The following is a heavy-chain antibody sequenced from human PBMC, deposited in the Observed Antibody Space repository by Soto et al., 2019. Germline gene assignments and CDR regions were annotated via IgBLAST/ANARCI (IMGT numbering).Heavy chain of an antibody. D-gene: IGHD6-19*01. CDR3: ARDRDSGWGLDS. CDR1: GGSISTDNW. J-gene: IGHJ4*02. V-gene: IGHV4-4*02. CDR2: IDHSGRT. Sequence: QVQVQESGPGLVKPSGTLSLTCVVSGGSISTDNWWSWVRQPPGTGLEWIGEIDHSGRTNYRPSLWSSISISADTSKNQLSPQLTSVPGADTVVYYCARDRDSGWGLDSWGLGIMVTVTP.